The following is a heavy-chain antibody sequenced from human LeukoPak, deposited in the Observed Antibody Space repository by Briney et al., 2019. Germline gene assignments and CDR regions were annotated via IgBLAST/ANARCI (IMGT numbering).Heavy chain of an antibody. CDR2: FDPEDGET. V-gene: IGHV1-24*01. D-gene: IGHD2-8*01. CDR3: ARVGCTNGVCYTANFDY. Sequence: ASVKVSCKVSGYTLTELSMHWVRQAPGKGLEWMGGFDPEDGETIYAQKFQGRVTMIEDTSTDTAYMELSSLRSEDTAVYYCARVGCTNGVCYTANFDYWGQGTLVTVSS. J-gene: IGHJ4*02. CDR1: GYTLTELS.